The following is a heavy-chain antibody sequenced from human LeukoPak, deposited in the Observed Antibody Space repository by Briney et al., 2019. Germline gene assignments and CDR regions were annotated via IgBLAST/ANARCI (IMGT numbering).Heavy chain of an antibody. Sequence: VASVKVSCKASGYSFTSNFMHWVRQAPGQGLEWMGIINPSGGSTSYAQKFQGRVSMTRDTSTSTVYMELSSLTSEDTAVYYCAKALPYSSSWDYYYYAMDVWGQGTTVTVSS. J-gene: IGHJ6*02. CDR3: AKALPYSSSWDYYYYAMDV. D-gene: IGHD6-13*01. CDR1: GYSFTSNF. CDR2: INPSGGST. V-gene: IGHV1-46*01.